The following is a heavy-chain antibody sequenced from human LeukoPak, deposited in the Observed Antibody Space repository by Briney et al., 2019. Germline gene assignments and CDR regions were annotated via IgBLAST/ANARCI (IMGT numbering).Heavy chain of an antibody. V-gene: IGHV3-11*01. Sequence: GGSLRLSCVASGFSFSDHYMTWIRQAPGKGLEWVSYIRGDGGRTYYGDSVKGRFTISRDTAQRSVALQMNSLRADDTAIYYCGRSVMTAAGAIDYWGLGTLVTVSS. CDR2: IRGDGGRT. J-gene: IGHJ4*02. CDR3: GRSVMTAAGAIDY. CDR1: GFSFSDHY. D-gene: IGHD6-25*01.